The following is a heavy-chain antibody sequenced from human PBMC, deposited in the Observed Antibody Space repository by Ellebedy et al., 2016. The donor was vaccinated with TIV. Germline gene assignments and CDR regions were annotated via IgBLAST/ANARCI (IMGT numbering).Heavy chain of an antibody. CDR2: ISYDGSNK. CDR3: AKDGLSTIWFRSNFDY. Sequence: GGSLRLSXAASGFTFSSYGMHWVRQAPGKGLEWVAVISYDGSNKYYADSVKGRFTISRDNSKNTLYLQMNSLRAEDTAVYYCAKDGLSTIWFRSNFDYWGQGTLVTVSS. D-gene: IGHD2/OR15-2a*01. V-gene: IGHV3-30*18. CDR1: GFTFSSYG. J-gene: IGHJ4*02.